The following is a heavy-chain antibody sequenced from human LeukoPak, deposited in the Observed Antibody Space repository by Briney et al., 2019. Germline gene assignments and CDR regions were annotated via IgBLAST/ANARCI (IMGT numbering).Heavy chain of an antibody. CDR3: ARDFGVSTILGGDF. V-gene: IGHV1-2*02. CDR1: GYTFTGYY. Sequence: ASVKVSCKASGYTFTGYYMHWVRQAPGQGLEWMGWMNPHSGGTNYAQNFQGRVTMTRDTSISTAYMELSGLRSDDTAVYFCARDFGVSTILGGDFWGQGTLVTVSS. CDR2: MNPHSGGT. D-gene: IGHD5/OR15-5a*01. J-gene: IGHJ4*02.